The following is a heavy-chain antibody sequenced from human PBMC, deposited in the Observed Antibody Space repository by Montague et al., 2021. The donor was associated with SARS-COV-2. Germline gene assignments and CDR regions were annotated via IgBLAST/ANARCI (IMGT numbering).Heavy chain of an antibody. Sequence: SETLSLTCRVSGDPISTSTWWTWVRQPPGKGLEWIGEIFHSGTINYNPSLKSRVSISVDKSNNQFSLRLSSLIAADTAVYYCATLSRRTAAGTRDYFGLDVWGQGTTVVVSS. J-gene: IGHJ6*02. D-gene: IGHD6-13*01. V-gene: IGHV4-4*02. CDR2: IFHSGTI. CDR3: ATLSRRTAAGTRDYFGLDV. CDR1: GDPISTSTW.